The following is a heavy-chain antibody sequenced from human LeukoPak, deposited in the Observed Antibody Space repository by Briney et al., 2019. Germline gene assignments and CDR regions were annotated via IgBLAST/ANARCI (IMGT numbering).Heavy chain of an antibody. CDR2: INPNSGGT. J-gene: IGHJ3*02. CDR3: ARGRGRRIAAAGTSAIDAFDI. Sequence: ASVKVSCKASGYTFTGYYMHWVRQAPGQGLEWMGWINPNSGGTNYAQKFQGRVTMTRDTSIRTAYMELSRLRSDDTAVYYCARGRGRRIAAAGTSAIDAFDIWGQGTMVTVSS. D-gene: IGHD6-13*01. CDR1: GYTFTGYY. V-gene: IGHV1-2*02.